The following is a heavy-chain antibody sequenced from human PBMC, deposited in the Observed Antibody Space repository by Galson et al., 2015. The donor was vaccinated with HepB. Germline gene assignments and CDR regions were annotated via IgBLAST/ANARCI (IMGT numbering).Heavy chain of an antibody. Sequence: SVKVSCKASGYTFTSYDINWVRQATGQGLEWMGWMNPNSGNTGYAQKFQGRVTMTRNTSISTAYMELSSLRSEDTAVYYCARKSWGYYDFWSGYYNGYYYYMDVWGKGTTVTVSS. CDR2: MNPNSGNT. J-gene: IGHJ6*03. D-gene: IGHD3-3*01. V-gene: IGHV1-8*01. CDR3: ARKSWGYYDFWSGYYNGYYYYMDV. CDR1: GYTFTSYD.